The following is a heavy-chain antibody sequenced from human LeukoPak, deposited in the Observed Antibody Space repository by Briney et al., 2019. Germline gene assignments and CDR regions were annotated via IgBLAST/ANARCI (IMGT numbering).Heavy chain of an antibody. J-gene: IGHJ4*02. D-gene: IGHD3-22*01. CDR3: AKRGVVIRVILVGFHKEAYYFDS. Sequence: GGSLRLSCAVSGITLSHYGMSWVRQAPGKGLEWVAGISGSGGATNYADSVKGRFTISRDNPKNTLYLQMNSLRVEDTAVYFCAKRGVVIRVILVGFHKEAYYFDSWGQGALVTVSS. CDR2: ISGSGGAT. V-gene: IGHV3-23*01. CDR1: GITLSHYG.